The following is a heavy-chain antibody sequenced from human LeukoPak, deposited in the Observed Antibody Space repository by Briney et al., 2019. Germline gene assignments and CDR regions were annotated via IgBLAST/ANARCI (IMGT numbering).Heavy chain of an antibody. J-gene: IGHJ3*02. CDR1: GFTFSSYA. Sequence: PGGSLRLSCAASGFTFSSYAMSWVRQAPGKGLEWVSSITASGGNTYYADSVKGRLTISRDNSKNTLYLQMNSLRAEDTALYYCAKISGVAPIWGQGTMVTVSS. D-gene: IGHD5-12*01. CDR2: ITASGGNT. CDR3: AKISGVAPI. V-gene: IGHV3-23*01.